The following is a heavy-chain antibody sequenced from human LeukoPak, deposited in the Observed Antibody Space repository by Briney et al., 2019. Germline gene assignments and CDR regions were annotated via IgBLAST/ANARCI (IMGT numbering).Heavy chain of an antibody. CDR2: IYTSGST. D-gene: IGHD2-2*01. CDR3: ARSIAVPAAGYDY. J-gene: IGHJ4*02. CDR1: GGSISSGSYY. Sequence: SQTLSLTCTVSGGSISSGSYYWSWNRQPAGKGLEWIGRIYTSGSTNYNPSLKSRVTISVDTSKNQFSLKLSSVTAADTAVYYCARSIAVPAAGYDYWGQGTLVTVSS. V-gene: IGHV4-61*02.